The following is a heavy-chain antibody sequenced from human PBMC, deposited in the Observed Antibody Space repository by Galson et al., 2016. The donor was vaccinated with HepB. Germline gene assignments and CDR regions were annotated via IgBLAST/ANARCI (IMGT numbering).Heavy chain of an antibody. J-gene: IGHJ4*02. CDR2: IYYIGTT. Sequence: SETLSLTCTVSGGSIYSHYWTWIRQPPGKGLEYIGNIYYIGTTNYNPPLKSRVTISVDMAKNQFSLNLTSVTTADTAVYYCARSRLLSNFDFWGQGTLVTVSS. D-gene: IGHD2-2*01. CDR1: GGSIYSHY. CDR3: ARSRLLSNFDF. V-gene: IGHV4-59*11.